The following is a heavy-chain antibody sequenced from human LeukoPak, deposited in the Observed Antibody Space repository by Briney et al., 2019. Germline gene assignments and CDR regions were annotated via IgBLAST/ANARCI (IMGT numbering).Heavy chain of an antibody. J-gene: IGHJ4*02. CDR2: INPNSGDT. Sequence: ASVKVSCKASGYTLSAYYIHWVRQAPGQGLEWMGWINPNSGDTNSAQKFQGRVTMTRDTSISTVYMEVSSLISDDTAVYYCARVNRALDYWGQGTLVTVSS. CDR3: ARVNRALDY. CDR1: GYTLSAYY. V-gene: IGHV1-2*02.